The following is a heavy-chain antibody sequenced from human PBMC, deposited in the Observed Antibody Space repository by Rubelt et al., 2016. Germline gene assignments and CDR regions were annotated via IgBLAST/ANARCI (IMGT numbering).Heavy chain of an antibody. CDR2: ISSSGSTI. Sequence: VQGKGLEWVSYISSSGSTIYYADSMKGRFTISRDNAKNSLYLQMNSLRAEDTAVYYCARSLVRAFFDIWGQGTMVTVSS. CDR3: ARSLVRAFFDI. V-gene: IGHV3-48*03. D-gene: IGHD2/OR15-2a*01. J-gene: IGHJ3*02.